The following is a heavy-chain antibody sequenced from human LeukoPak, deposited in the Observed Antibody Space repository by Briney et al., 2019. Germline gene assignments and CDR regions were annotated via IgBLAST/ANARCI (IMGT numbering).Heavy chain of an antibody. D-gene: IGHD6-19*01. V-gene: IGHV1-18*01. CDR2: ISCYNGDT. Sequence: ASVKVSCKASGYTFTSYGISWVRQAPGQGLEWMGWISCYNGDTNYAQNLQGRVTMTTDTSTTTVYMELRSLRSDDTAVYYCARDPSNTSGRNILFDYWGQGTLVTVSS. J-gene: IGHJ4*02. CDR3: ARDPSNTSGRNILFDY. CDR1: GYTFTSYG.